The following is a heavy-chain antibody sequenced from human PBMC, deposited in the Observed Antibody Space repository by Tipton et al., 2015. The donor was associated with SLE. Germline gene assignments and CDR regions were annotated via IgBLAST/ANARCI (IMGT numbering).Heavy chain of an antibody. J-gene: IGHJ4*02. CDR3: ARERGPAGEFDY. CDR1: GGSFSGYY. Sequence: TLSLTCAVYGGSFSGYYWSWIRQPPGKGLEWIGEINHSGSTNYNPSLKSRVTISVDTSKNQFSLKLSSVTAADTAVYYCARERGPAGEFDYWGQGTLVTVSS. CDR2: INHSGST. D-gene: IGHD3-10*01. V-gene: IGHV4-34*01.